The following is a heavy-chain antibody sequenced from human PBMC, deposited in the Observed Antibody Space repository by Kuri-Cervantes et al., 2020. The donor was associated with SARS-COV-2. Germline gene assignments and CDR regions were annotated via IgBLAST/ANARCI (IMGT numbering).Heavy chain of an antibody. CDR1: GVAIDSNSYY. V-gene: IGHV4-39*07. D-gene: IGHD2-8*01. CDR3: ARHLHRYCTDGACYTAFFGFDF. CDR2: INHSGST. Sequence: SETLSLTCIVSGVAIDSNSYYWVWIRQAPGKGLEWIGEINHSGSTNYNPSLKSRVTISVDTSKNQFSLKLSSVTAADTAVYYCARHLHRYCTDGACYTAFFGFDFWGQGTLVTVSS. J-gene: IGHJ4*02.